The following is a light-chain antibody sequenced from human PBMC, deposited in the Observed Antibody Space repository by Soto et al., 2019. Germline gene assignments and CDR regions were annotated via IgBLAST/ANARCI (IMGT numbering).Light chain of an antibody. CDR2: DVS. CDR1: SSDVGAYNY. Sequence: QSALTQPASVSGSPGQSITISCTGTSSDVGAYNYVSWYQQHPGKAPKVMIYDVSNRPSGVSNRFSGSKSGNTASLTISGLQAEDEADYYCSSYTSGSTLYVFGTGTQLTVL. CDR3: SSYTSGSTLYV. J-gene: IGLJ1*01. V-gene: IGLV2-14*01.